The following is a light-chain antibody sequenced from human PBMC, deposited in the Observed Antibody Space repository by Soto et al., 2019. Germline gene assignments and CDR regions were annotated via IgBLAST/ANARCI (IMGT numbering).Light chain of an antibody. J-gene: IGKJ5*01. Sequence: DIQMTQSPSTLSASVGDRVTITCRASQSISSWLAWYQQKPGKAPKLLIYKASSLESGVPSRFSGSGSGTEFTLTITSLQPEDFATYYCQQLNFFPITFGQGTRLEIK. CDR3: QQLNFFPIT. CDR2: KAS. V-gene: IGKV1-5*03. CDR1: QSISSW.